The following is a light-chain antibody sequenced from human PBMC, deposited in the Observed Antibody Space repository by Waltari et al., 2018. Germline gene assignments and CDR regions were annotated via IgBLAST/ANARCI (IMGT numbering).Light chain of an antibody. CDR1: QTISTS. CDR3: QQSYSIPYT. CDR2: AAS. Sequence: DIQMTQSPSSLSASVGARVTLTCRASQTISTSLNWYQHKPGKAPKLLIYAASGLQSGVPSRFSGSGSGTDFTLTISSLQPEDFATYYCQQSYSIPYTFGQGTKLDI. V-gene: IGKV1-39*01. J-gene: IGKJ2*01.